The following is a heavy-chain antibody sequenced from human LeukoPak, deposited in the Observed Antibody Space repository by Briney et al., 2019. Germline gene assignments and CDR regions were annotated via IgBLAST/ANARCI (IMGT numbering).Heavy chain of an antibody. V-gene: IGHV3-48*04. CDR1: GFTLSTDS. J-gene: IGHJ4*02. Sequence: GGSLRLSCAASGFTLSTDSMNWVRQAPGKGLEWISYISYDSAIKYYADSVKGRFTISRDNAKNSLYLQMNSLRAEDTAVYYCARDLYSSSSYGGWGQGTLVTVSS. CDR3: ARDLYSSSSYGG. D-gene: IGHD6-13*01. CDR2: ISYDSAIK.